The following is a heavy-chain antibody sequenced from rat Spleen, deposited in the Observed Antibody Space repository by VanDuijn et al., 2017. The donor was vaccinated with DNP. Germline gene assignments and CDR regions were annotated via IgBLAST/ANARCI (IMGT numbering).Heavy chain of an antibody. J-gene: IGHJ2*01. V-gene: IGHV2-34*01. CDR1: GFSLTRYS. CDR2: MYYDGHT. Sequence: QVQLQESGPGVVQRSETLSLTCTVSGFSLTRYSVSWVRQPSGKGPEWMGRMYYDGHTAYNSALKSRLSISRDTSKNQVFLEVNSLQSEDSATYYCARDGQWDYLDYWGQGVMVTVAS. CDR3: ARDGQWDYLDY. D-gene: IGHD1-1*01.